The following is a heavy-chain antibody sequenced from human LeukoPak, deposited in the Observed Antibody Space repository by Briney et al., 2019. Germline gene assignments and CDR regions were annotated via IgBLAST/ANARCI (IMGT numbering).Heavy chain of an antibody. J-gene: IGHJ4*02. CDR3: ARGRYSGSYLLDY. Sequence: GGSLRLSCAASGFTFSPYTMNWVRQAPGKGLEWVSSISSSSTYIYYADSMKGRFTISRDNAKNSLYLQMNSLRAEDTALYYCARGRYSGSYLLDYWGQGTLVTVSS. CDR2: ISSSSTYI. CDR1: GFTFSPYT. D-gene: IGHD1-26*01. V-gene: IGHV3-21*01.